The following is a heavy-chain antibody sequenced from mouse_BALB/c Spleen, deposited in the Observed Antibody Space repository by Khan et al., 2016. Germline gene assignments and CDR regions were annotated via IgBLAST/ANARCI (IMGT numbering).Heavy chain of an antibody. CDR3: ANMDY. CDR2: ITYSGST. CDR1: GYSITSDYA. Sequence: EVQLQESGPGLVKPSQSLSLTCTVTGYSITSDYAWNWIRQFPGNKLEWMGYITYSGSTTYNPSLKSRISITRDTSKNQFFLQLSSVTTEDTATYYCANMDYWGQGSPVTVSS. J-gene: IGHJ4*01. V-gene: IGHV3-2*02.